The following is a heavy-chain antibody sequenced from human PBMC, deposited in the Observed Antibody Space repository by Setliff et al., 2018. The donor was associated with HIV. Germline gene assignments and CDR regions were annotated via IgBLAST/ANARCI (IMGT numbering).Heavy chain of an antibody. J-gene: IGHJ6*03. CDR3: ARGAVEQQPVIYYYYYYYMDV. Sequence: SETLSLTCTVSGGSIITGTYYWSWIRQPPGKGLEWIGEINHSGSTNYNPSLKSRVTISVDTSKNQFSLKLSSVTAADTAVYYCARGAVEQQPVIYYYYYYYMDVWGKGTTVTVSS. V-gene: IGHV4-39*07. D-gene: IGHD6-13*01. CDR1: GGSIITGTYY. CDR2: INHSGST.